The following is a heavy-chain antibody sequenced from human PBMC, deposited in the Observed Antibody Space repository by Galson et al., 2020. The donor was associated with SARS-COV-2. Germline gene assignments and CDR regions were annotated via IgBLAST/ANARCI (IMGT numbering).Heavy chain of an antibody. D-gene: IGHD1-26*01. J-gene: IGHJ4*02. V-gene: IGHV3-30*04. Sequence: GESLKISCAASGFTFSSYAMHWVRQAPGKGLEWVAVISYDGSNKYYADSVKGRFTISRDNSKNTLYLQMNSLRAEDTAVYYCARVHSGSYLGYFDYWGQGTLVTVSS. CDR2: ISYDGSNK. CDR1: GFTFSSYA. CDR3: ARVHSGSYLGYFDY.